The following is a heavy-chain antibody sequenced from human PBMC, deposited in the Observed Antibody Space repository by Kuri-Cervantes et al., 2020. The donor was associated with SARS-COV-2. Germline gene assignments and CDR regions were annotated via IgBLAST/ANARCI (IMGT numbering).Heavy chain of an antibody. V-gene: IGHV3-21*01. D-gene: IGHD3-3*01. Sequence: GESLKISCAASGFTFSSYSMNWVRQAPGKGLERVSSISSSSSYIYYADSVKGRFTISRDNAKNSLYLQMNSLRAEDTAVYYCARDNPLYDFWSGYYFYYYYYGMDVWGQGTTVTVSS. CDR3: ARDNPLYDFWSGYYFYYYYYGMDV. CDR2: ISSSSSYI. CDR1: GFTFSSYS. J-gene: IGHJ6*02.